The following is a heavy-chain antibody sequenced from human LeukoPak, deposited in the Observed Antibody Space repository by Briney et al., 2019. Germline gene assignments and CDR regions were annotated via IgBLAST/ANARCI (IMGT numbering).Heavy chain of an antibody. CDR2: ISWNGAGI. V-gene: IGHV3-20*04. CDR1: GFTFDDYG. J-gene: IGHJ3*02. CDR3: ARRISVAGGGTAFDM. Sequence: GGSLRLSCAASGFTFDDYGMSWVRQAPGKGLEWISGISWNGAGISYGDSVKGRFTISRDNAKNSLYLQMNSLRDADTAFYYCARRISVAGGGTAFDMWGQGTMVTVSS. D-gene: IGHD6-19*01.